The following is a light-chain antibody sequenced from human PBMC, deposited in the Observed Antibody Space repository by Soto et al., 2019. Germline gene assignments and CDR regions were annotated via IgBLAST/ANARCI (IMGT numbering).Light chain of an antibody. Sequence: DIVMTQSPLSLPVTPGEPASISCRSSQSLLHSNGYNYLDWYLQKPGQSPQLLIYLGSNRASGVPDRFSGSGSGTDFTLKISRVEAEDVGVYYCMQALQTPMYTFGQGPKLEIK. CDR2: LGS. CDR3: MQALQTPMYT. V-gene: IGKV2-28*01. J-gene: IGKJ2*01. CDR1: QSLLHSNGYNY.